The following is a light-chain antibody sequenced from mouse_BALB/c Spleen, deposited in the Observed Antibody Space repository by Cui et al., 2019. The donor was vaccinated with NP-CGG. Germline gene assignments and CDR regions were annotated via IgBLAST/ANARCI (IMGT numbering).Light chain of an antibody. CDR2: GTN. J-gene: IGLJ1*01. Sequence: AVVIQELELTTSPGETVTLTCRSSIGAVTTSNYANWVQEKPDHLFTGLIGGTNNRAPGVPARFSGSLIGDKAALTITGAQTEDEAIYFCALWYSNHWVFGGGTKLTVL. V-gene: IGLV1*01. CDR1: IGAVTTSNY. CDR3: ALWYSNHWV.